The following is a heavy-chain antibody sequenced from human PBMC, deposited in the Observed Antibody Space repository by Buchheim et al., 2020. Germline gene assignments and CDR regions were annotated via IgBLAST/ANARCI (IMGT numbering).Heavy chain of an antibody. CDR3: ASILASGYYDSSGYYGYYFDY. D-gene: IGHD3-22*01. Sequence: QVQLQESGPGLVKPSQTLSLTCTVSGGSISSGGYYWSWIRQHPGKGLEWIGYIYYSGSTYYNTSLKSRVTISVDTSQNQFSLKLSSVTAADTAVYYCASILASGYYDSSGYYGYYFDYWGQGTL. CDR2: IYYSGST. V-gene: IGHV4-31*03. J-gene: IGHJ4*02. CDR1: GGSISSGGYY.